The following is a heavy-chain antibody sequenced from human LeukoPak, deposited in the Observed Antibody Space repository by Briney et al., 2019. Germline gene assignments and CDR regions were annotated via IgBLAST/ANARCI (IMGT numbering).Heavy chain of an antibody. CDR3: ARALPVVGVNTLDAFDI. CDR1: GDSVSSNSAA. D-gene: IGHD2-2*01. Sequence: TSQTLSLTCAISGDSVSSNSAAWNWIRQSPSRGLEWLGRTYYRSKWYNDYAVSVKSRITINPDTSKNQFSLQLNSVTPEDTAVYYCARALPVVGVNTLDAFDIWGQGTMVTVSS. J-gene: IGHJ3*02. CDR2: TYYRSKWYN. V-gene: IGHV6-1*01.